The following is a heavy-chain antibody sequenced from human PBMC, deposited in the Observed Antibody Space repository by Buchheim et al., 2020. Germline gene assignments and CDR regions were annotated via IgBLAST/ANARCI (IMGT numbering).Heavy chain of an antibody. J-gene: IGHJ4*02. D-gene: IGHD6-13*01. CDR1: GFTFSSYW. V-gene: IGHV3-7*01. CDR2: IKHDGSEK. CDR3: ARAPDQQLVGNY. Sequence: EVQLVESGGGLVQPGGSLRLSCAASGFTFSSYWLSWVRQAPWKGLAWVAHIKHDGSEKYYVDSVKGRFTIYRDNDNNSLYLQMNSLRAEDTAVYYCARAPDQQLVGNYWGQGTL.